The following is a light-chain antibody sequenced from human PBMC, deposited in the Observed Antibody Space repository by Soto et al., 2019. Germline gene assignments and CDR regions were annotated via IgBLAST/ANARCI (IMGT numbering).Light chain of an antibody. CDR3: AAWDDSLSGWV. J-gene: IGLJ3*02. CDR1: STNIGAGYG. Sequence: QSVLTQPPSVSGAPGQRVSISCTGSSTNIGAGYGVHWYQQRPGTAPKLLVVGNTIRPSGVPDRFSGSKSDTSASLAISGLRSEDEADYYCAAWDDSLSGWVFGGGTKLTVL. CDR2: GNT. V-gene: IGLV1-40*01.